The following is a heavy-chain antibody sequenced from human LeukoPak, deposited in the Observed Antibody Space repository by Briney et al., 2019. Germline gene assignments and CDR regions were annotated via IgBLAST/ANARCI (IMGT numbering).Heavy chain of an antibody. V-gene: IGHV6-1*01. D-gene: IGHD6-13*01. CDR1: GDSVSSNSAA. J-gene: IGHJ4*02. CDR3: ARERQQLVGENYFDY. Sequence: SQTLSLTCVISGDSVSSNSAAWNWIRQSPSRGLEWLGRTYYRSRWYNDYAVSVRSRVTINPDTSRNQFSLHLNSVTPEDTAVYYCARERQQLVGENYFDYWGQGTLVTASS. CDR2: TYYRSRWYN.